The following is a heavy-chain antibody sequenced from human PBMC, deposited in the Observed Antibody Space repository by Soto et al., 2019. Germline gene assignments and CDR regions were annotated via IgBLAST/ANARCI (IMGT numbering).Heavy chain of an antibody. Sequence: PSETLSLTCTVSGGSISSGGYSWSWIRQPPGKGLEWLGYIYHSGSTYYNPSLKSRVTISVDRSKNQFSLKLSSVTAADTAVYYCARENRGSGSYSTFDYWGQGTLVTVSS. CDR1: GGSISSGGYS. CDR2: IYHSGST. D-gene: IGHD3-10*01. CDR3: ARENRGSGSYSTFDY. V-gene: IGHV4-30-2*01. J-gene: IGHJ4*02.